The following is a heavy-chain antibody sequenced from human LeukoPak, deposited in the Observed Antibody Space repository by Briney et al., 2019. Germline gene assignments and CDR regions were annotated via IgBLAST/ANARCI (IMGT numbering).Heavy chain of an antibody. J-gene: IGHJ4*02. D-gene: IGHD3-10*01. CDR2: ISGSGGST. CDR1: GFTFSSYA. V-gene: IGHV3-23*01. CDR3: AKDEYYYGSGSYYDY. Sequence: PGGSLRLSCAASGFTFSSYAMSWVRRAPGKGLEWVSAISGSGGSTYYADSVKGRFTISRDNSKNTLYLQMNSLRAEDTAVYYCAKDEYYYGSGSYYDYWGQGTLVTVSS.